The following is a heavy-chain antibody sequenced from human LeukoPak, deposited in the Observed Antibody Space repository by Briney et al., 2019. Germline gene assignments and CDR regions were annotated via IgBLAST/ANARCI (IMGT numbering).Heavy chain of an antibody. D-gene: IGHD5-18*01. V-gene: IGHV1-69*13. J-gene: IGHJ4*02. Sequence: GASVKVSCKASGGTFNSYAFSWVRQAPGQGLEWMGGIIPMFGTANYAQKFQGRVTITADESTNTAYMELSSLRSEDTAVYYCARESSRGYTYAWSFFDYWGQGTLVTVSS. CDR2: IIPMFGTA. CDR1: GGTFNSYA. CDR3: ARESSRGYTYAWSFFDY.